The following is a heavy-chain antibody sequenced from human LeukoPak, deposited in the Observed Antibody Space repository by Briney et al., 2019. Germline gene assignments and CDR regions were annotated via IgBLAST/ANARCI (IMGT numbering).Heavy chain of an antibody. CDR2: INSDGSST. J-gene: IGHJ4*02. CDR3: ARDLTWFGELSLYYFDY. V-gene: IGHV3-74*01. D-gene: IGHD3-10*01. Sequence: GGSLRLSCAASGFTFSSYWMHWVRQAPGKGLVWVSRINSDGSSTSYADSVKGRFTISRDNAKNTLYLQMNSLSAEDTAVYYCARDLTWFGELSLYYFDYWGQGTLVTVSS. CDR1: GFTFSSYW.